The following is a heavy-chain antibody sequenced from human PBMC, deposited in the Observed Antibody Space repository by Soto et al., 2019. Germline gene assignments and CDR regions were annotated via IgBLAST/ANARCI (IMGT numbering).Heavy chain of an antibody. J-gene: IGHJ6*02. D-gene: IGHD3-3*01. Sequence: GGSLRLSCAASGFTVSSNYMSWVRQAPGKGLEWVSVIYSGGSTYYADSVKGRFTISRDNSKNTLYLQMNSLRAEDTAVYYCARGYDFWSGPSLYYYGMDVWGQGTTVTVSS. CDR1: GFTVSSNY. V-gene: IGHV3-53*01. CDR2: IYSGGST. CDR3: ARGYDFWSGPSLYYYGMDV.